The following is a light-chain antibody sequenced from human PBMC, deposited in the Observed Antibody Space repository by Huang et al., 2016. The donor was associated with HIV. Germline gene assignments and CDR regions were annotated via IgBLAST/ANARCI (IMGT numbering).Light chain of an antibody. Sequence: EIVMTQSPATLSVSPGERATLSCRASQTIGDNLTWYQHKPGQAPRLRIYGASTRATGSPPRCRGSGSGTEFTLTISGLESEDFAVYYCQHFNNWPPRFTFGPGTTVDVK. CDR2: GAS. CDR1: QTIGDN. V-gene: IGKV3-15*01. CDR3: QHFNNWPPRFT. J-gene: IGKJ3*01.